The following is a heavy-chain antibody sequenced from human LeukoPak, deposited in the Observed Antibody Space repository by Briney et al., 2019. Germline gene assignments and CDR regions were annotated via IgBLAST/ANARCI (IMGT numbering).Heavy chain of an antibody. V-gene: IGHV4-59*12. CDR2: IYYSGST. J-gene: IGHJ6*02. Sequence: SETLSLTCTVFGGSISSYYWSWIRQPPGKGLEWIGYIYYSGSTHYNPSLQSRVTISVDTSKNQFSLNLNSVTAADTAVYYCARVIVVVPIGVYHYYAMDVWGQGTTVTVSS. D-gene: IGHD2-2*01. CDR1: GGSISSYY. CDR3: ARVIVVVPIGVYHYYAMDV.